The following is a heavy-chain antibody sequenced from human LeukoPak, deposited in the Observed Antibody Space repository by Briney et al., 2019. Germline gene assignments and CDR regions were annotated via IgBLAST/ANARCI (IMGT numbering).Heavy chain of an antibody. V-gene: IGHV3-7*01. CDR1: GFTFSNFW. CDR2: IKQDGSET. D-gene: IGHD3-10*01. Sequence: GGSLRLTCAASGFTFSNFWMSWVRQAPGKGLEWVANIKQDGSETYHVDSVKGRFTISRDNAKNSLYLQMNSLRAEDTAVYYCARMVRETDYWGQGTLVIVSS. J-gene: IGHJ4*02. CDR3: ARMVRETDY.